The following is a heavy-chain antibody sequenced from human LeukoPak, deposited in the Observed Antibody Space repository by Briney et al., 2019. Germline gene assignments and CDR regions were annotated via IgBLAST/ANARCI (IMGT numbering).Heavy chain of an antibody. D-gene: IGHD1-26*01. Sequence: PSQTLSLTCTVSGGSISIGSYYWNWIRQPAGKGLEWIGRIYASGSTNYNPSLKTRVTMSVDTSKNQFSLEFNSVSAADTAVVYCAGGRSGSHLGDYWGRGTLVTVSS. CDR2: IYASGST. J-gene: IGHJ4*02. CDR1: GGSISIGSYY. V-gene: IGHV4-61*02. CDR3: AGGRSGSHLGDY.